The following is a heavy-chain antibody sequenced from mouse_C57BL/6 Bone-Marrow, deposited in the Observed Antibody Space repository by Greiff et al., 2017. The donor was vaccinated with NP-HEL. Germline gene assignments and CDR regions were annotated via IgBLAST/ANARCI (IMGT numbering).Heavy chain of an antibody. J-gene: IGHJ2*01. Sequence: EVKLMESGGGLVKPGGSLKLSCAASGFTFSSYAMSWVRQTPEKRLEWVATISDGGSYTYYPDNVTGRFTISRDNTKNNLYLQMSHLKSEDTAMYYCARRGPYVDYWGQGTTLTVSS. D-gene: IGHD3-3*01. CDR1: GFTFSSYA. CDR2: ISDGGSYT. V-gene: IGHV5-4*03. CDR3: ARRGPYVDY.